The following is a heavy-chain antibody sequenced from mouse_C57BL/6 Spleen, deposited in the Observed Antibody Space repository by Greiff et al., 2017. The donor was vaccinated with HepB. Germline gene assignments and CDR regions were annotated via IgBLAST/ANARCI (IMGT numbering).Heavy chain of an antibody. V-gene: IGHV1-69*01. D-gene: IGHD2-12*01. CDR3: ARGDYRDFDY. CDR1: GYTFTSYW. Sequence: VQLQQPGAELVMPGASVKLSCKASGYTFTSYWMHWVKQRPGQGLEWIGEIDPSDSYTNYNQKFKGKSTLTVDKSSSTAYMQLSSLTSEDSAVYYCARGDYRDFDYWGQGTTLTVSS. J-gene: IGHJ2*01. CDR2: IDPSDSYT.